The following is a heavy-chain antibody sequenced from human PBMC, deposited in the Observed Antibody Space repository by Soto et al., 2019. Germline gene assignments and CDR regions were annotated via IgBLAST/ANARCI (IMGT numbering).Heavy chain of an antibody. CDR1: GFTFGNYG. V-gene: IGHV3-30*18. CDR2: TSYDGNNK. J-gene: IGHJ4*02. CDR3: AKGRRTARDFDY. Sequence: GGSLRLPCTGSGFTFGNYGMHWVRQAPGKELEWVASTSYDGNNKYYADSLKGRFTISRDNSKKMVYLQMTSLGPEDTAVYYCAKGRRTARDFDYCGQGALAAVSS.